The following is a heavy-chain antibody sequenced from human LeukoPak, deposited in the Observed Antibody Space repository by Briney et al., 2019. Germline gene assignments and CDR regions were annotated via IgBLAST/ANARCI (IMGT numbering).Heavy chain of an antibody. V-gene: IGHV3-23*01. CDR3: AKLSRYQLLWLYFDH. CDR2: ISGSGGST. CDR1: GFTFSSYA. Sequence: SGGSLRLSCAASGFTFSSYAMSWVRQAPGKGLEWVSAISGSGGSTYYADSVKGRFTISRDNSKNTLYLQMNSLRAEDTAVYYCAKLSRYQLLWLYFDHWGQGTLVTVSS. D-gene: IGHD2-2*01. J-gene: IGHJ4*02.